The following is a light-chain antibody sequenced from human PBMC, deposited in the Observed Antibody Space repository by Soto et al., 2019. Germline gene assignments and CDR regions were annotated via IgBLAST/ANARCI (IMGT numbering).Light chain of an antibody. CDR3: SSYTSSSPLV. Sequence: QSALTQPASVSGSPGQSITISCTGTSGDVGGSPYVSWYQQHPGKAPKLMIYEVSNRPSGVSNRFSGSKSGNTASLTISGLQAEDEADYSCSSYTSSSPLVFGGGTKLTVL. CDR1: SGDVGGSPY. J-gene: IGLJ2*01. CDR2: EVS. V-gene: IGLV2-14*01.